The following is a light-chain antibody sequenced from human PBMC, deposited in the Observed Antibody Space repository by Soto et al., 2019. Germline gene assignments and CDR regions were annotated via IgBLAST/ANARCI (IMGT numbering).Light chain of an antibody. J-gene: IGLJ1*01. CDR1: SSNIGAGYD. V-gene: IGLV1-40*01. Sequence: QXVLTQPPSVSGGPGQRVTISCTGSSSNIGAGYDVHWYQQLPGTAPKLLIYGNSNRPSGVPDRFSGSKSGTSASLAITGLQAEDEAXYYCQSYDSSPXGPYVFGTGTKVTVL. CDR2: GNS. CDR3: QSYDSSPXGPYV.